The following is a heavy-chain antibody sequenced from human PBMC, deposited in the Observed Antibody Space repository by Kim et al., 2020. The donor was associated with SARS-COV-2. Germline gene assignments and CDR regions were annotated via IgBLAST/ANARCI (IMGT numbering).Heavy chain of an antibody. D-gene: IGHD1-26*01. Sequence: ASVKVSCKASGYTFTSYAMNWVRQAPGQGLEWMGWINTNTGNPTYAQGFTGRFVFSLDTSVSTAYLQISSLKAEDTAVYYCARAAPVGATQKDYYYYGMDVWGQGTAVTVSS. V-gene: IGHV7-4-1*02. CDR1: GYTFTSYA. J-gene: IGHJ6*02. CDR2: INTNTGNP. CDR3: ARAAPVGATQKDYYYYGMDV.